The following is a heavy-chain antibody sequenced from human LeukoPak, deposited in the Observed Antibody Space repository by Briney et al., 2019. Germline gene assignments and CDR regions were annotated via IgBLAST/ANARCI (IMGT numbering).Heavy chain of an antibody. V-gene: IGHV4-38-2*02. Sequence: PSETLSLTCTVSGYSISGGYYWGWIRQPPGKGLEWIGSIYHSGSTYYNPSLKSRVTISVDTSKNQFSLKLSSVTAADTAVYYCAAPVVHSSSWYIPHWGQGTLVTVSS. CDR3: AAPVVHSSSWYIPH. J-gene: IGHJ4*02. CDR2: IYHSGST. CDR1: GYSISGGYY. D-gene: IGHD6-13*01.